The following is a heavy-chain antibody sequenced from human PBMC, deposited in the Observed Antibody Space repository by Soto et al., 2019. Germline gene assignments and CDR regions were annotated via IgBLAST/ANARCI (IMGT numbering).Heavy chain of an antibody. CDR3: ANSRIWYCYVYFDY. CDR1: GYTFTKYW. J-gene: IGHJ4*02. Sequence: GESLKISCQASGYTFTKYWVGWVRQMPGKGLEWMGIIYPDDSDTRYSPSFQGHVTISADKSISTAYLQWSSLKASDSATYYCANSRIWYCYVYFDYWGQGILVTVSS. V-gene: IGHV5-51*01. D-gene: IGHD5-18*01. CDR2: IYPDDSDT.